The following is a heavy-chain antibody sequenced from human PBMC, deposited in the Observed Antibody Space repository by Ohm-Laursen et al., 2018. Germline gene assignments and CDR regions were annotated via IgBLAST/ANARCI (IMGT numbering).Heavy chain of an antibody. CDR2: ISPNSGGT. CDR1: GYTFTDYY. D-gene: IGHD2/OR15-2a*01. V-gene: IGHV1-2*02. J-gene: IGHJ4*02. Sequence: ASVKVSCKASGYTFTDYYMHWVRQAPGQALEWMGWISPNSGGTNYAQKFQGRVTMTRDTSISTAYMELSSLRSDDTAVYYCARVLPQAQFSLDYWGQGTLVTVSS. CDR3: ARVLPQAQFSLDY.